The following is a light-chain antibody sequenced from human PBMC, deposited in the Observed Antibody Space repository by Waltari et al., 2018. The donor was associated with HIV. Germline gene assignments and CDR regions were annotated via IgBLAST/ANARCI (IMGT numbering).Light chain of an antibody. CDR3: QQTYSLPLT. CDR1: QNITTY. J-gene: IGKJ4*01. V-gene: IGKV1-39*01. CDR2: AAS. Sequence: DIQMTQSPSSLSASVGDSVTLTCRASQNITTYLSSYQQKPGKAPLLLLYAASTLQSGVASRFSGSGSGTDFTLTISSLQPGDFASYYCQQTYSLPLTFGGGTKVVIK.